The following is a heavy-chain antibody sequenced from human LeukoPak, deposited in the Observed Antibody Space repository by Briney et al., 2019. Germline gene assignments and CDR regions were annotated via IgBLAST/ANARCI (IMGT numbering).Heavy chain of an antibody. Sequence: GGSLRLSCAASGFTFSSYWMHWVRQAPGKGLVWVSRIKNDGSSTTYADSVKGRFTISRDNAKNTVYLQMNSLRAEDTAVYYCARVGVSSYSFDYWGQGTLVTVSS. CDR1: GFTFSSYW. V-gene: IGHV3-74*01. D-gene: IGHD4-11*01. CDR3: ARVGVSSYSFDY. J-gene: IGHJ4*02. CDR2: IKNDGSST.